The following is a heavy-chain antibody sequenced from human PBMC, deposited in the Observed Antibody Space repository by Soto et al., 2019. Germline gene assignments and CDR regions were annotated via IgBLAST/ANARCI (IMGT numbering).Heavy chain of an antibody. CDR1: GFTFSSYA. V-gene: IGHV3-23*01. D-gene: IGHD5-18*01. Sequence: EVQLLESGGGLVQPGGSLRLSCAASGFTFSSYAMSWVRQAPGKGLEWVSAISGSGGSTYYADSVKGRFTSSRDNSMSTRYLHMNSLRAEDTAVYYCATRDTAMVTFWDYWGQGTLVTVSS. CDR3: ATRDTAMVTFWDY. J-gene: IGHJ4*02. CDR2: ISGSGGST.